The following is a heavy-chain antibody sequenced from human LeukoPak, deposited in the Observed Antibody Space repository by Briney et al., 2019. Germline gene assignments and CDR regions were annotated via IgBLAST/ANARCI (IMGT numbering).Heavy chain of an antibody. D-gene: IGHD5-12*01. J-gene: IGHJ6*02. CDR1: GDSMTTHY. CDR3: ARESGYVMVPDYYYGLDV. V-gene: IGHV4-59*11. Sequence: PSETLSLTCTVSGDSMTTHYWSWLRHPPGKGLVGIGYIYYTGNTKYNPSFQSRVTISLDSSNYQFSLKSTSVTVPDTVVYFCARESGYVMVPDYYYGLDVWGQGTTVAVSS. CDR2: IYYTGNT.